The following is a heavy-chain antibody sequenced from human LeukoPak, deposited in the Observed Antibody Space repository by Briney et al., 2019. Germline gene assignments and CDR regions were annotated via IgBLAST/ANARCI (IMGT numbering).Heavy chain of an antibody. CDR3: AKEMGSRSSLFYFDY. CDR1: GFTFSSYG. J-gene: IGHJ4*02. Sequence: GGSLRLSCAASGFTFSSYGMHWVRQAPGKGLEWVAAISNDGSNKYYAESVNGRFTISRDNSKNTLYLPVNTLRGDDTAVYHCAKEMGSRSSLFYFDYWGQGTLLTVSS. D-gene: IGHD3-10*01. CDR2: ISNDGSNK. V-gene: IGHV3-30*18.